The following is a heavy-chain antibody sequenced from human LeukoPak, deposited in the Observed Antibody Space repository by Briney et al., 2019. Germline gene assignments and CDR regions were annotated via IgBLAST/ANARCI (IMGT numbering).Heavy chain of an antibody. J-gene: IGHJ3*02. CDR3: ARERGITMVRGAQASFDI. CDR1: GGSISSSSYY. Sequence: SETLSLTCTVSGGSISSSSYYWGWIRQPPGKGLEWIGSIYYSGSTYYNPSLKSRVTISVDTSKNQFSLKLSSVTAADTAVYYCARERGITMVRGAQASFDIWGQGTMVTVSS. D-gene: IGHD3-10*01. V-gene: IGHV4-39*02. CDR2: IYYSGST.